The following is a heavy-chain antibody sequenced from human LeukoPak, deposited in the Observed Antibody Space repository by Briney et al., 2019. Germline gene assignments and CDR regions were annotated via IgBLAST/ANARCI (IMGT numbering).Heavy chain of an antibody. V-gene: IGHV3-7*01. CDR1: RFTLSTYW. CDR3: ARGVPYDSWSGPHYSDY. CDR2: IKQDGSQE. Sequence: GGSLRLSCAASRFTLSTYWMSWVRQAPGKGLEWVARIKQDGSQEYYVDSVKGRFTISRDSAKNSLYLQMNSLRAEDTAVYYCARGVPYDSWSGPHYSDYWGQGTLVTVSS. D-gene: IGHD3-3*01. J-gene: IGHJ4*02.